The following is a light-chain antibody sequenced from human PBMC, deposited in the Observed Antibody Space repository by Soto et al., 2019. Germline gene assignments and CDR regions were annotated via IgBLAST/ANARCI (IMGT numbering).Light chain of an antibody. CDR3: SSFTGTTTLDV. CDR2: GVS. Sequence: QSVLTQPASVSGSPGQSITISCTGTSSDAGAYKYVSWYQQHPGKVPKLIIYGVSNRPSGVSNRFSGSKSGNTAFLTISGLQPEDEADYYCSSFTGTTTLDVFXTGTKVTVL. J-gene: IGLJ1*01. CDR1: SSDAGAYKY. V-gene: IGLV2-14*03.